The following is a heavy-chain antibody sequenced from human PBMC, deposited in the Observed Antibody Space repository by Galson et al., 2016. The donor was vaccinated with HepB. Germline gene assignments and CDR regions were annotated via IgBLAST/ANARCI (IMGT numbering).Heavy chain of an antibody. CDR3: ASYYGDYSSSAFDL. V-gene: IGHV3-72*01. D-gene: IGHD4-17*01. CDR1: GLTFSDHY. Sequence: SLRLSCAASGLTFSDHYLHWVCQAPGKGLEWVGRSRNRANSYTTEYAASVEGRFTISRDNSRNSLYLQMNNLKSEDTAVYYCASYYGDYSSSAFDLWGQGTMVTVSS. CDR2: SRNRANSYTT. J-gene: IGHJ3*01.